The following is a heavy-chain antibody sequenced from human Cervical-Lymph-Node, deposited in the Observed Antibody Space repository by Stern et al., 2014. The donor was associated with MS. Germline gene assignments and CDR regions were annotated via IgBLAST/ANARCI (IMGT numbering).Heavy chain of an antibody. CDR3: ARGLATAVTTDY. D-gene: IGHD4-17*01. CDR2: INPNSGGT. CDR1: AYTFTGYY. V-gene: IGHV1-2*02. J-gene: IGHJ4*02. Sequence: VQLVESGAEVRKPGASVKVSCKASAYTFTGYYIHWVRQAPGQGLEWIGWINPNSGGTKNAQKFQGRVTMTRDTSITTVYMELNRLTSDDTAVYYCARGLATAVTTDYWGQGTLVTVSS.